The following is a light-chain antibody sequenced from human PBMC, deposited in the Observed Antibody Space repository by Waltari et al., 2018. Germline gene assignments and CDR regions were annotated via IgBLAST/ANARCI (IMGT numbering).Light chain of an antibody. CDR3: DSRDITTMRV. J-gene: IGLJ2*01. CDR2: GPD. V-gene: IGLV3-19*01. Sequence: SSDLTQDPAVSVALGQTVRITCQGDSLRRYNAAWYQQRPGQAPVLVFYGPDKRPTGIPARVSGSHSGNTASLIITGAQAEDEAVYYCDSRDITTMRVFVGGTRLT. CDR1: SLRRYN.